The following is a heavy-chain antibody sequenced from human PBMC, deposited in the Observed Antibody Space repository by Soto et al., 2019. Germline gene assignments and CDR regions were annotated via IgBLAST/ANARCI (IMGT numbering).Heavy chain of an antibody. V-gene: IGHV3-48*02. CDR3: ARGRDHAFDI. CDR2: ITSTSSTI. Sequence: EVQLVESGGGLVQPGGSLRLSCAASGFTFSDSAMNWVRQAPGKGLDWLSFITSTSSTILYAGSVKGRFTISRDNAKNSRYLQMNSLRDEDTAVYYCARGRDHAFDIWGQGTMVTVSS. CDR1: GFTFSDSA. J-gene: IGHJ3*02.